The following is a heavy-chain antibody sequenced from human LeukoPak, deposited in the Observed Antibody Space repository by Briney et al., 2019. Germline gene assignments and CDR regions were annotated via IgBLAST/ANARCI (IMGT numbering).Heavy chain of an antibody. J-gene: IGHJ4*02. CDR2: IWNDGSNK. D-gene: IGHD3-22*01. CDR1: GFTFSSYG. CDR3: ARARDDSSGYDLDY. Sequence: GGSLRLSCAASGFTFSSYGMHWVRQAPGKGLEWEAVIWNDGSNKYYADSVKGRFTISRDNSKNTLYLQMNSLRAEDTAVYYCARARDDSSGYDLDYWGQGTLVTVSS. V-gene: IGHV3-33*01.